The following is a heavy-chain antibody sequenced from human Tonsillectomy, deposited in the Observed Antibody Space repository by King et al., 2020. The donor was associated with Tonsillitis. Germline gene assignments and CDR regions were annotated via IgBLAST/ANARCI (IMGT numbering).Heavy chain of an antibody. J-gene: IGHJ4*02. CDR3: ERRHYYERSGYSYYCDL. D-gene: IGHD3-22*01. V-gene: IGHV4-39*01. CDR2: IYHGGST. Sequence: LQLQESGPGLVKPSETLSLTCTVSGGSISSTNYYWAWIRQPPGKGLEWIGTIYHGGSTYYNPSLKSRVTISVDTSDNQFSLKLSSVTAADTAVYYCERRHYYERSGYSYYCDLWGQGTLVTGSS. CDR1: GGSISSTNYY.